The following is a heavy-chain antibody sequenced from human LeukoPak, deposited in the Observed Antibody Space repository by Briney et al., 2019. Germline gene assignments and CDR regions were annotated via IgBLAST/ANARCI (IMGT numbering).Heavy chain of an antibody. CDR1: GGSISSSSYY. Sequence: SETLSLTCTVSGGSISSSSYYWGWIRQPPGKGLEWIGSIYYSGSTYYNPSLKSRVTTSVDTSKNQFSLKLSSVTAADTAVYYSARVRGYYYYYMDVWGKGTTVTVSS. V-gene: IGHV4-39*07. CDR3: ARVRGYYYYYMDV. D-gene: IGHD3-10*01. CDR2: IYYSGST. J-gene: IGHJ6*03.